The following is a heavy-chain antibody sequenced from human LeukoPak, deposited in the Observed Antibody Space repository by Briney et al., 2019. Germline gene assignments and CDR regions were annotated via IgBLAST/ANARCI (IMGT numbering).Heavy chain of an antibody. CDR2: ISNGKT. Sequence: GGSLRLSCAASGFPFSSHAMSWVRQPPGKGLEWVAAISNGKTYYADSVRGRFAISIDDYTKTESLHMNSLSEEATAPYHCVREAGYCAPVCVKTNGFDLWGQGTLVTVSS. D-gene: IGHD2-15*01. CDR1: GFPFSSHA. J-gene: IGHJ5*02. CDR3: VREAGYCAPVCVKTNGFDL. V-gene: IGHV3-23*01.